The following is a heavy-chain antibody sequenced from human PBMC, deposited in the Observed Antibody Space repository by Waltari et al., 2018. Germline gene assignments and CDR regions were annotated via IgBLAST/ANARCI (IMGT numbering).Heavy chain of an antibody. CDR2: IASDGSNN. J-gene: IGHJ4*02. D-gene: IGHD2-2*01. CDR3: AKIDSYSTAYGY. CDR1: GFTFSTYA. Sequence: QVQLVESGGGLVQPGRSLRLSCAASGFTFSTYAMHWVRQAPGKGLEWVAGIASDGSNNYYADSVKGRFTISRDNPYSTVYLQMNSLRADDTAVYYCAKIDSYSTAYGYWGQGTLVTISS. V-gene: IGHV3-30*18.